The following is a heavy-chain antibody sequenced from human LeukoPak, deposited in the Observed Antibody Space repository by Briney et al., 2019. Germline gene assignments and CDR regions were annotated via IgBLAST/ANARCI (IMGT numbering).Heavy chain of an antibody. V-gene: IGHV1-46*01. CDR3: ARDGSSYDFDY. CDR2: INPSGGST. D-gene: IGHD3-22*01. CDR1: GYTFTSYY. J-gene: IGHJ4*02. Sequence: ASVKVSCKASGYTFTSYYMHWVRRAPGQGLEWMGIINPSGGSTSYAQKFQGRVTMTRDTSTSTVYMELSSLRSEDTAVYYCARDGSSYDFDYWGQGTLVTVSS.